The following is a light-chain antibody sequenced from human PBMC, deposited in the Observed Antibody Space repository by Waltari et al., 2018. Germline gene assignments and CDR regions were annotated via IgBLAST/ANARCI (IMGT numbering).Light chain of an antibody. J-gene: IGKJ4*01. CDR1: QTIRTTY. Sequence: EIVLTQSPGTLSLSPGEGATLSCRTSQTIRTTYLAWYQQKPGQAPTLLIYGAFTRATGIPDRITGSGSGTDFSLTISSLEPEDFATYYCQQYDVSPLTFGGGTKVEIK. CDR3: QQYDVSPLT. CDR2: GAF. V-gene: IGKV3-20*01.